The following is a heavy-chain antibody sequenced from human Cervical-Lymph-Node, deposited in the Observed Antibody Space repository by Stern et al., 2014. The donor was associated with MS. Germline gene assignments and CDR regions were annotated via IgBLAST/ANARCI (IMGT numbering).Heavy chain of an antibody. CDR1: GFTFSSYG. V-gene: IGHV3-33*01. J-gene: IGHJ6*02. CDR2: IWYDGSNK. CDR3: ARDLTYYYDSSGPYYYYGMDV. Sequence: MQLVESGGGVVQPGRSLRLSCAASGFTFSSYGMHWVRQAPGKGLEWVAVIWYDGSNKYYADSVKGRFTISRDNSKNTLYLQMNSLRAEDTAVYYCARDLTYYYDSSGPYYYYGMDVWGQGTTVTVSS. D-gene: IGHD3-22*01.